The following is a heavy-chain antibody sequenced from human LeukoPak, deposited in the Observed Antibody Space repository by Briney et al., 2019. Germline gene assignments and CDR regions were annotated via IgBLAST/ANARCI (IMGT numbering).Heavy chain of an antibody. V-gene: IGHV3-48*01. CDR1: GFTFSGSA. Sequence: GGSLRLSCAASGFTFSGSAMHCVRQASGKGLEWVSYISSSSSTIYYADSVKGRFTISRDNAKNSLYLQMNSLRAEDTAVYYCARDPYYYDSSGYPVVWGQGTVVTVSS. D-gene: IGHD3-22*01. CDR3: ARDPYYYDSSGYPVV. J-gene: IGHJ3*01. CDR2: ISSSSSTI.